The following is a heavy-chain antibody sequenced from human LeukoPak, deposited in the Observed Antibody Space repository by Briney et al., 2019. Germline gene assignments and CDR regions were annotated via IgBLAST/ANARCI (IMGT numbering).Heavy chain of an antibody. J-gene: IGHJ4*02. CDR2: ISSSSANI. V-gene: IGHV3-48*01. CDR1: GFTFSSSS. D-gene: IGHD6-25*01. Sequence: GGSLRLSCAASGFTFSSSSMYWVRQAPGKGLEWVSYISSSSANIYYADSVKGRFTISRDNAKNSLFLQMNSLRAEDTAVYYCARGRSGYYFDYWGQGTLVTVSS. CDR3: ARGRSGYYFDY.